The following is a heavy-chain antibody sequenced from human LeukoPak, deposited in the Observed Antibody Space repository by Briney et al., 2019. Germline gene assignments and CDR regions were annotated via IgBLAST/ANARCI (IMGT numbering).Heavy chain of an antibody. J-gene: IGHJ6*03. V-gene: IGHV4-34*01. CDR3: ARGCKQLVSRYYYYYYMDV. D-gene: IGHD6-6*01. CDR2: ISHSGST. Sequence: SETLSLTCAVYGGSFSGYYWSWIRQPPGKGLEWIGEISHSGSTNYDPSLKSRVTISVDTSKNQFSLKLSSVTAADTAVYYCARGCKQLVSRYYYYYYMDVWGKGTTVTVSS. CDR1: GGSFSGYY.